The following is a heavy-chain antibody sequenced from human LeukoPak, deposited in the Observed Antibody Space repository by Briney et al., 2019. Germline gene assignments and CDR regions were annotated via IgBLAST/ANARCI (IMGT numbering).Heavy chain of an antibody. V-gene: IGHV4-59*08. CDR1: GGSIRSYY. CDR2: IFYSGST. J-gene: IGHJ4*02. D-gene: IGHD2-15*01. Sequence: SETLSLTCTVSGGSIRSYYWSWIRQPPGKGLEWMGYIFYSGSTDSNPSLKSRVTISVDTSKNQFSLMLSSVTAADTAVYYCARTYCSGGSCHFDYWGQGTLVTVSS. CDR3: ARTYCSGGSCHFDY.